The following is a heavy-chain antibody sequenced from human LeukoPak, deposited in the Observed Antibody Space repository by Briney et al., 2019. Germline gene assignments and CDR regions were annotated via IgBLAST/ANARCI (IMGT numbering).Heavy chain of an antibody. CDR1: GGSFSGYY. D-gene: IGHD5-12*01. Sequence: SETLSLTCAVYGGSFSGYYWSWIRQPPGKGLEWIGETNHSGGTNYNPSLKSRVTISVDTSKNQFSLKLSSVVAADTAVYYCARNDYYFEYWGQGTLVTVSS. CDR3: ARNDYYFEY. V-gene: IGHV4-34*01. CDR2: TNHSGGT. J-gene: IGHJ4*02.